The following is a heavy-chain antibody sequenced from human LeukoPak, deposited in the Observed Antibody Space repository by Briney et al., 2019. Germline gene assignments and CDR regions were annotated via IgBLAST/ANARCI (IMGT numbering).Heavy chain of an antibody. J-gene: IGHJ4*02. CDR3: ARSRRYCSGGSCFDDDFDY. V-gene: IGHV4-31*03. CDR2: IYYSGST. D-gene: IGHD2-15*01. Sequence: SQPLSLTCTVSGGSISSGDYYWSWIRQHPGKGLEWIGYIYYSGSTYYNPSLKSRVTISVDTSKNQFSLKLSSVTAADTAVYYCARSRRYCSGGSCFDDDFDYWGQGTLVTVSS. CDR1: GGSISSGDYY.